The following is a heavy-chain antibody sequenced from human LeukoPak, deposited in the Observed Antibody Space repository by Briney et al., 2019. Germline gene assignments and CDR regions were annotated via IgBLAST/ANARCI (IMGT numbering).Heavy chain of an antibody. Sequence: SGPTLVKPSEPLTLTCSFSGFSLKSGGEAVGWVRQPPGKALEFLALVYWDNDYRYSPSLRDRLNIIKDTSKNQVVLTMINMDRVDTGTYYCAHRRRYTYGYEAFDPWGQGSQLVVSS. CDR2: VYWDNDY. CDR1: GFSLKSGGEA. J-gene: IGHJ5*02. V-gene: IGHV2-5*02. CDR3: AHRRRYTYGYEAFDP. D-gene: IGHD5-18*01.